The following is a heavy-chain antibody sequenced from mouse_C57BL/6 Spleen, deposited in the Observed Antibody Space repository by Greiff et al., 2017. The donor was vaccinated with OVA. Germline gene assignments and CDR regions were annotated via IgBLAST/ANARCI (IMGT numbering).Heavy chain of an antibody. J-gene: IGHJ3*01. V-gene: IGHV1-55*01. CDR3: ARRTGAWFAY. CDR1: GYTFTSYW. D-gene: IGHD4-1*01. CDR2: IYPGSGST. Sequence: QVHVKQPGAELVKPGASVKMSCKASGYTFTSYWITWVKQRPGQGLEWIGDIYPGSGSTNYNEKFKSKATLTVDTSSSTAYMQLSSLTSEDSAVYYCARRTGAWFAYWGQGTLVTVSA.